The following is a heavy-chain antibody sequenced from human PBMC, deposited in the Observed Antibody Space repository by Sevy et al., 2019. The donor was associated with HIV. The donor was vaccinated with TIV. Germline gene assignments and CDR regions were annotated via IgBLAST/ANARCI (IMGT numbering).Heavy chain of an antibody. J-gene: IGHJ6*03. CDR1: GGSISSYY. CDR2: IYTSGST. D-gene: IGHD3-3*01. CDR3: ARGFSGLRFLEWPDYYYYMDV. Sequence: SETLSLTCTVSGGSISSYYWSWIRQPAGKGLEWIGRIYTSGSTNYNPSLKSRVTMSVDTSKNQFSLKLSSVTAADTAVYYCARGFSGLRFLEWPDYYYYMDVWGKGTTVTVSS. V-gene: IGHV4-4*07.